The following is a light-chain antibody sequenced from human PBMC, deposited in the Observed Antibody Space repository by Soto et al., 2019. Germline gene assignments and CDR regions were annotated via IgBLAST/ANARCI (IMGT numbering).Light chain of an antibody. V-gene: IGLV2-14*01. CDR3: SSYTSRSIGYV. J-gene: IGLJ1*01. CDR2: DVS. CDR1: SSDVGGYNY. Sequence: QSALTQPASVSGSPGQSITISCTGTSSDVGGYNYVSWYQQHPGKAPKLMIYDVSNRPSGVSNRFSGSKSGNTASLTISGLQAEDEADYCFSSYTSRSIGYVFGTGTKVTVL.